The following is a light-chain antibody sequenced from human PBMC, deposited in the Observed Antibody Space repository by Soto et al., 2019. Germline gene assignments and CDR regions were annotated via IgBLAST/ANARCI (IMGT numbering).Light chain of an antibody. Sequence: EVVRTQSPATLSLSPGERATLSCRASQSIDNYLDWYQQKPGQAPRLLIYDASNRATGIPARFSGSGSGTEFTLTISSLQPDDFATYYCQHYNSYSEAFGQGTKVDI. CDR1: QSIDNY. V-gene: IGKV3-11*01. J-gene: IGKJ1*01. CDR2: DAS. CDR3: QHYNSYSEA.